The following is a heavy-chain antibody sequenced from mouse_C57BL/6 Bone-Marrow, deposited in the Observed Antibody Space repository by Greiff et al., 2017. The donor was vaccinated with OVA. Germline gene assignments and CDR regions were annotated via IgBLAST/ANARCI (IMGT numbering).Heavy chain of an antibody. J-gene: IGHJ3*01. CDR1: GFTFSSYG. CDR3: ARHYYGSSFAY. CDR2: ISSGGSYT. V-gene: IGHV5-6*01. D-gene: IGHD1-1*01. Sequence: DVQLQESGGDLVKPGGSLKLSCAASGFTFSSYGMSWVRQTPDKRLEWVATISSGGSYTYYPDSVKGRFTISRDNAKNTLYLQMSSLKSEDTAMYYCARHYYGSSFAYWGQGTLVTVSA.